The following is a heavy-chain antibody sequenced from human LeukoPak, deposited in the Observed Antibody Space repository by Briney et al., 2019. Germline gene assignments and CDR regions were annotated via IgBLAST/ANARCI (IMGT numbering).Heavy chain of an antibody. V-gene: IGHV4-59*01. Sequence: SETLSLTXTVSGGSISSYYWSWIGQPPGKGLEWIGYIYYSGSTNYNPSLKSRVTISVDTSKNQFSLKLSSVTAADTAVYYCASMEESSGYFDYWGQGTLVTVSS. CDR1: GGSISSYY. D-gene: IGHD3-16*01. J-gene: IGHJ4*02. CDR2: IYYSGST. CDR3: ASMEESSGYFDY.